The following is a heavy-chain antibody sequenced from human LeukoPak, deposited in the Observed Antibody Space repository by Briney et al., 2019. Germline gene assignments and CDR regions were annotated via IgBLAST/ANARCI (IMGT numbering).Heavy chain of an antibody. CDR3: AREGVIRGGFDY. CDR1: GVSISSGDYY. CDR2: IYYSGST. V-gene: IGHV4-30-4*01. J-gene: IGHJ4*02. Sequence: SQTLSLTCTVSGVSISSGDYYWRWLRQPPGKGLEWIGYIYYSGSTYYNPSLKSRVTISVDTSKNQFSLKLSSVTAADTAVYYCAREGVIRGGFDYWGQGTLVIVSS. D-gene: IGHD3-10*01.